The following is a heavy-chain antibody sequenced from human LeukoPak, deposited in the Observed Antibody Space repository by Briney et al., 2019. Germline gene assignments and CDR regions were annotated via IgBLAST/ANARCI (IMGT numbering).Heavy chain of an antibody. Sequence: GGSLRLSCAASGFTFSNYSMNWVRQAPGKGLEWVSSISSSSSYIYYADSVKGRFTISRDNAKNSLYLQMNSLRAEDTAVYYCARDRLQLWDAFDIWGQGTMVTVSS. CDR2: ISSSSSYI. CDR1: GFTFSNYS. D-gene: IGHD5-18*01. V-gene: IGHV3-21*01. CDR3: ARDRLQLWDAFDI. J-gene: IGHJ3*02.